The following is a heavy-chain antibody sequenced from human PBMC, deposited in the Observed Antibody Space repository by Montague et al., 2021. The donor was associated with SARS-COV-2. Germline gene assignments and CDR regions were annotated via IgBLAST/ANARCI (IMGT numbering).Heavy chain of an antibody. CDR1: VFTFSSYA. Sequence: SLRLSCAASVFTFSSYAMILVRQAPGKGLEWVSVIYSFCSSTYYXXSVNGRFTISRDNSKNTLYLQMNSLRAEDTAVYYWAKDTHYDFWRGYYFDYWGQGTLVTVSS. CDR3: AKDTHYDFWRGYYFDY. CDR2: IYSFCSST. J-gene: IGHJ4*02. V-gene: IGHV3-23*03. D-gene: IGHD3-3*01.